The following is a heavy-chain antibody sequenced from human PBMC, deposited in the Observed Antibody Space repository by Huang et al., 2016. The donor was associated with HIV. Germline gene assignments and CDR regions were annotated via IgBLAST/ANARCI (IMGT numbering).Heavy chain of an antibody. CDR2: VNHGGGT. V-gene: IGHV4-34*01. J-gene: IGHJ2*01. D-gene: IGHD6-19*01. Sequence: QVQLYQWGAGPLRPSETLSLTCGVSGGSLHGYYWNWLRQSPGRGLEWIGEVNHGGGTKYNPSLKSRVTISVDTSNIQFSLNLTSVTATDTADYYCATSRSGSGWFLDIWGRGTLVSVS. CDR3: ATSRSGSGWFLDI. CDR1: GGSLHGYY.